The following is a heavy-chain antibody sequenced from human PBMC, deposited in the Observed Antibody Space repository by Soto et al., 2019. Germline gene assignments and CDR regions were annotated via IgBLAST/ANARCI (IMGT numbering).Heavy chain of an antibody. J-gene: IGHJ6*02. CDR1: GYTFTSSD. V-gene: IGHV1-8*03. CDR2: MNTNSGNT. Sequence: RASVTVSCKASGYTFTSSDINWVREGTGQGLEWMGWMNTNSGNTGYAQKFQGRVTITRNTSISTACMELSSLRSEDTAVYYCSGGNYYYGMDVWGQGTTVTVSS. CDR3: SGGNYYYGMDV.